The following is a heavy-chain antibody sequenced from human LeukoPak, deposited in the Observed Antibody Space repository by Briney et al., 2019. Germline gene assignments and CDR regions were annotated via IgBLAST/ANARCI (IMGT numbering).Heavy chain of an antibody. CDR3: ARHAGGSGSYMVLGRYYYMDV. CDR1: GGSISSSNW. V-gene: IGHV4-4*02. Sequence: PSETLSLTCAVSGGSISSSNWWSWVRQPPGKGLEWIGEIYHSGSTNYNPSLKSRVTISVDKSKNQFSLKLSSVTAADTAVYYCARHAGGSGSYMVLGRYYYMDVWGKGTTVTISS. J-gene: IGHJ6*03. D-gene: IGHD3-10*01. CDR2: IYHSGST.